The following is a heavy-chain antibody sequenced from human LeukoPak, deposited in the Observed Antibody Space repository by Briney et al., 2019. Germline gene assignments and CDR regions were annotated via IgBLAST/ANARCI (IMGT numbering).Heavy chain of an antibody. V-gene: IGHV4-34*01. D-gene: IGHD3-10*01. CDR3: ASVTMAGYYYYYMDV. CDR1: GASFSGYY. J-gene: IGHJ6*03. Sequence: SETLSLTCAVYGASFSGYYWSWIRQPPGKGLEWIGEINHSGSTNYNPSLKSRVTISVDTSKNQFSLKLSSVTAADTAVYYCASVTMAGYYYYYMDVWGKGTTVTVSS. CDR2: INHSGST.